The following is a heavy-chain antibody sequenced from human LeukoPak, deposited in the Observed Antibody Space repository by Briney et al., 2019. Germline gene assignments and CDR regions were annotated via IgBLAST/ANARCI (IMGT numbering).Heavy chain of an antibody. D-gene: IGHD1-14*01. CDR3: AKDHTIRSFDS. J-gene: IGHJ4*02. V-gene: IGHV1-69*13. CDR2: IIPIFGTA. CDR1: GGTFSRYA. Sequence: GASVKVSCKASGGTFSRYAISWVRQAPGQGLEWMGGIIPIFGTANYAQKFQGRVTITADESTSTAYMELSSLRSEDTAVYYCAKDHTIRSFDSWGQGTLVTVSS.